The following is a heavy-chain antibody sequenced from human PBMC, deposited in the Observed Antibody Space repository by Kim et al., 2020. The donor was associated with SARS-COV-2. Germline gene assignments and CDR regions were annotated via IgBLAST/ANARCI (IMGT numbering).Heavy chain of an antibody. V-gene: IGHV4-4*02. D-gene: IGHD3-22*01. CDR2: IYHSGST. CDR1: GGSISSSNW. Sequence: SETLSLTCAVSGGSISSSNWWSWVRQPPGKGLEWIGEIYHSGSTNYNPSLKSRVTISVDKSKNQFSLKLSSVTAADTAVYYCARDLQHYYDSSGYYHFDYWGQGTLVTVSS. J-gene: IGHJ4*02. CDR3: ARDLQHYYDSSGYYHFDY.